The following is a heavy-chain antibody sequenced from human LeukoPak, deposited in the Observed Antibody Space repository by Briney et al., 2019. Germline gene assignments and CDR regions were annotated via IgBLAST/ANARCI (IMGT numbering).Heavy chain of an antibody. Sequence: GGSLRLSCAASGFTLSSYAMSWVRQAPGKGLEWVANIKQDGSEKYYVDSVKGRFTISRDNAKNSLYLQMNSLRAEDTAVYYCAKDQWELLFAFDIWGQGTMVTVSS. CDR2: IKQDGSEK. D-gene: IGHD1-26*01. V-gene: IGHV3-7*04. J-gene: IGHJ3*02. CDR1: GFTLSSYA. CDR3: AKDQWELLFAFDI.